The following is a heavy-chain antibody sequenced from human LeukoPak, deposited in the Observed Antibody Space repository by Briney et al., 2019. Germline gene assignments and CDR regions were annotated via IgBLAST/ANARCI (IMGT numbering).Heavy chain of an antibody. J-gene: IGHJ4*02. CDR3: ASGRYYDFWSDIDY. CDR1: GFTVSSNY. Sequence: PGGSLRLSCAASGFTVSSNYMSWVRQAPGKGLEWVSVIYSGGSTYYADSVKGRFTISRHNSKNTLYLQMNSLRAEDTAVYYCASGRYYDFWSDIDYWGQGTLVTVSS. V-gene: IGHV3-53*04. D-gene: IGHD3-3*01. CDR2: IYSGGST.